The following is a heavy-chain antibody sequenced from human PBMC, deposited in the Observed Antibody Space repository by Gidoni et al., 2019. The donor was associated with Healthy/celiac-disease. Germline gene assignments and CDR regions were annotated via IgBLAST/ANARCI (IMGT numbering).Heavy chain of an antibody. D-gene: IGHD4-17*01. V-gene: IGHV3-15*01. J-gene: IGHJ6*02. Sequence: EVQLVESGGGLVKPGGSLRLSCAASGFPFSNAWMSWVRQAPGKGLEWVGRIKSKTDGATTDYAAPVKGRFTISRDDSKNTLYLQMNSLKTEDTAVYYCTTDYGDLLGVYYYGMDVWGQGTTVTVSS. CDR3: TTDYGDLLGVYYYGMDV. CDR1: GFPFSNAW. CDR2: IKSKTDGATT.